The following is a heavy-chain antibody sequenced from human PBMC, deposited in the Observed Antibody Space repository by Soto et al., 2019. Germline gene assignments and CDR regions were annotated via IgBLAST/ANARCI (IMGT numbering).Heavy chain of an antibody. CDR3: ARHAEEVMEAATPGYYYGMDV. J-gene: IGHJ6*02. CDR2: IYPDDSDT. CDR1: GFNFPTFW. V-gene: IGHV5-51*01. D-gene: IGHD2-15*01. Sequence: PGESLKISCKHSGFNFPTFWIAWVRQMPGKGLEWMGTIYPDDSDTRYSPSFQGQVTISVDKSIRTAYLQWGSLKASDTAMYYSARHAEEVMEAATPGYYYGMDVWGQGTTVTVSS.